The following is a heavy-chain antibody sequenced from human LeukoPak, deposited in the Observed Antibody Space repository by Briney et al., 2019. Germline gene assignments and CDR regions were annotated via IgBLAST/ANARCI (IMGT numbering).Heavy chain of an antibody. CDR2: INPSGGST. D-gene: IGHD2-15*01. CDR1: GYTFTSYY. CDR3: ARDPAPGDIVVVVAAVGDAFDI. J-gene: IGHJ3*02. V-gene: IGHV1-46*01. Sequence: ASVKVSCKASGYTFTSYYMHWVRQAPGQGLEWMGIINPSGGSTSYAQKFQGRVTMTRDTSTSTVYMELSSLRSEDTAVYYCARDPAPGDIVVVVAAVGDAFDIWGQGTMVTVSS.